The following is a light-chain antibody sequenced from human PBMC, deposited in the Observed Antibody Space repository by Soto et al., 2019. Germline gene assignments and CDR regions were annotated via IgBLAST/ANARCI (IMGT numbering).Light chain of an antibody. CDR1: QGISNY. CDR3: QTYNSAPRT. V-gene: IGKV1-27*01. CDR2: VAS. J-gene: IGKJ1*01. Sequence: DIQMTQSPSSLSASVGDRVTITCRASQGISNYLAWYQQQPGKVPKLLIYVASTFHSGVPSRFSGSGSGTDFTLTISGLQPEDVATYYCQTYNSAPRTFGQGTKVDIK.